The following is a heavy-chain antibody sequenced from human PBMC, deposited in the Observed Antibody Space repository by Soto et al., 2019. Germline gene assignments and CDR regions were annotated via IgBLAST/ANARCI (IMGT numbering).Heavy chain of an antibody. CDR3: ARDPKYNWNYVDYYYGMDV. V-gene: IGHV1-18*04. D-gene: IGHD1-7*01. J-gene: IGHJ6*02. Sequence: ASVKVSCKASGYTFTSYGISWVRQAPGQGLGWMGWISAYNGNTNYEQKPQGRVTMTTETSTSTAYMELRSLRSDDTAVYYCARDPKYNWNYVDYYYGMDVWGQGTTLTVS. CDR2: ISAYNGNT. CDR1: GYTFTSYG.